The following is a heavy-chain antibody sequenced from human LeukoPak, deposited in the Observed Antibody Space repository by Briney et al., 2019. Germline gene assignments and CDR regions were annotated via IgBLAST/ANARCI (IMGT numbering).Heavy chain of an antibody. Sequence: GRSLRLSCAASGFTFSSYAMSWVRQAPGKGLELVSGISGSGGTTYYADSVKGRFTISRDNSKNTLYLQLNSQRAEDTAIYYCAKDLTYYYDSTGYYFDYWGQGTLVTVSS. D-gene: IGHD3-22*01. CDR3: AKDLTYYYDSTGYYFDY. J-gene: IGHJ4*02. CDR2: ISGSGGTT. V-gene: IGHV3-23*01. CDR1: GFTFSSYA.